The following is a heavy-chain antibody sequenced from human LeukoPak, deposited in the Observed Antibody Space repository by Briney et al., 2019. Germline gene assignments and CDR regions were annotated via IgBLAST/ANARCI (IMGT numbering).Heavy chain of an antibody. CDR1: AGSISSGSYD. Sequence: SQTLSLSCTVSAGSISSGSYDWSWIRQPAGKGLEWIGRIYTSGSTNYNPSLKSRVTISVDTSKNQFSLKLSSVTAADTAVYYCARLYSGWYYYYMDVWGKGTTVTISS. D-gene: IGHD6-19*01. J-gene: IGHJ6*03. CDR3: ARLYSGWYYYYMDV. V-gene: IGHV4-61*02. CDR2: IYTSGST.